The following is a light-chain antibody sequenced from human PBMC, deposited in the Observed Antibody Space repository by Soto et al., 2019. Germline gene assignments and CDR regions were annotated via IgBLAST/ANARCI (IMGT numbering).Light chain of an antibody. Sequence: DIVLTQSPDSLAVSLGERATINCKSSQSVLYSSNNKNYLVWYQQKPGQPPKLLIYWASTRESGVPDRFSGSGSGTDFTLTISSLQAEDVADYYCQQYYSTPLTFGGGTKVEIK. CDR2: WAS. J-gene: IGKJ4*01. CDR3: QQYYSTPLT. V-gene: IGKV4-1*01. CDR1: QSVLYSSNNKNY.